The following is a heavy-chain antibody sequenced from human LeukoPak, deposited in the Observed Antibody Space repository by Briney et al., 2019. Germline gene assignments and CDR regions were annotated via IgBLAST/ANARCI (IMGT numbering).Heavy chain of an antibody. CDR3: ARTRTGRYYYYYYGMDV. Sequence: GGSLRPSCSASGFTFSTYWMSWVRQAPGKGLEWVANMRRDGNEIYYLDSVKGRFTISRDNAKNSLYLQMNSLRAEDTAVYYCARTRTGRYYYYYYGMDVWGQGTTVTVSS. CDR2: MRRDGNEI. CDR1: GFTFSTYW. V-gene: IGHV3-7*01. J-gene: IGHJ6*02. D-gene: IGHD1-14*01.